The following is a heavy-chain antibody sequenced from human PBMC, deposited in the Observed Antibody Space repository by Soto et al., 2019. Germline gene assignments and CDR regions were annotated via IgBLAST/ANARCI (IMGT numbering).Heavy chain of an antibody. J-gene: IGHJ5*02. CDR1: GFIFENFG. D-gene: IGHD1-26*01. V-gene: IGHV3-23*01. Sequence: GGSLRLSCAASGFIFENFGMSWIRQAPGKGLEWISSISGSGFKKYYADSVKGRFTISRDNSKSTVYLELNNLSAEDTAVYHCAKNQGVELVPLATVDWFDPWGQGSVVTVSS. CDR2: ISGSGFKK. CDR3: AKNQGVELVPLATVDWFDP.